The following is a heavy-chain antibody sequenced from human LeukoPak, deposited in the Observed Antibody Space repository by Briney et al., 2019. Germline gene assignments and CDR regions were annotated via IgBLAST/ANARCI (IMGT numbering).Heavy chain of an antibody. J-gene: IGHJ4*02. Sequence: SETLSLTCTVSGGSISSGGYYWSWIRQRPGKGLEWIGYIYYSGSTYYNPSLKSRVTISVDTSKNQFSLKLSSVTAADTAVYYCARVVIAAAGIDYWGQGTLVTVSS. CDR2: IYYSGST. CDR3: ARVVIAAAGIDY. CDR1: GGSISSGGYY. V-gene: IGHV4-31*03. D-gene: IGHD6-13*01.